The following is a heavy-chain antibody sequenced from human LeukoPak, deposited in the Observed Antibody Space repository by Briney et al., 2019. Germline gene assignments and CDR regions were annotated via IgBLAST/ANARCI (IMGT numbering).Heavy chain of an antibody. CDR1: GYTFTGYY. D-gene: IGHD2-21*01. CDR2: INPNSGGT. Sequence: GASVKVSCKASGYTFTGYYMHWVRQAPGQGLEWMGWINPNSGGTNYAQKFQGRVTMARDTSNSTAYMELSRLRSDDTAVYYCARDRGEIGDYFDYWGQGTLVTVSS. J-gene: IGHJ4*02. V-gene: IGHV1-2*02. CDR3: ARDRGEIGDYFDY.